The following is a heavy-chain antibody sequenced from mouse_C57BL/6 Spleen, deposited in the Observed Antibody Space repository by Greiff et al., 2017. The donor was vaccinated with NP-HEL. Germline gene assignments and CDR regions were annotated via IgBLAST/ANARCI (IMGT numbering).Heavy chain of an antibody. Sequence: VQLQQPGAELVKPGASVKLSCKASGYTFTSYWMPWVKQRPGQGLEWIGMIHPNSGSTNYNEKFKSKATLTVDKSSSTAYMQLSSLTSEDSAVYYCARSGRSYYFDYWGQGTTLTVSS. J-gene: IGHJ2*01. CDR2: IHPNSGST. CDR3: ARSGRSYYFDY. CDR1: GYTFTSYW. D-gene: IGHD3-1*01. V-gene: IGHV1-64*01.